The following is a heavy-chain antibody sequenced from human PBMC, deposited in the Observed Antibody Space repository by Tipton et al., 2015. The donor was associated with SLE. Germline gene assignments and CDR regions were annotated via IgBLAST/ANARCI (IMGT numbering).Heavy chain of an antibody. J-gene: IGHJ3*02. D-gene: IGHD3-10*01. Sequence: TLSLTCTVSGGSIISGDYFWTWIRQPPGKGLEWIGEINHSGNTNYNPSLKSRVTISVDTSKNQFSLKLSSVTAADTAVYYCARPKSITMVRGLTTGPFDIWGQGTMVTVSS. V-gene: IGHV4-30-4*01. CDR1: GGSIISGDYF. CDR3: ARPKSITMVRGLTTGPFDI. CDR2: INHSGNT.